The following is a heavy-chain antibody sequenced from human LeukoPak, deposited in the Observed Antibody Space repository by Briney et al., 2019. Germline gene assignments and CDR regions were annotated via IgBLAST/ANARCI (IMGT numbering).Heavy chain of an antibody. V-gene: IGHV4-59*01. J-gene: IGHJ4*02. Sequence: SETLSLTCTVSGGSISSDYWTWIRQPPGKGLEWIGYIHYSGSTNYSPSLRSRLTMSVATSKKQVSLKLTSVTAADTAVYYCAGSLRGSYFDFWGQGTLVTVSS. CDR1: GGSISSDY. D-gene: IGHD1-26*01. CDR3: AGSLRGSYFDF. CDR2: IHYSGST.